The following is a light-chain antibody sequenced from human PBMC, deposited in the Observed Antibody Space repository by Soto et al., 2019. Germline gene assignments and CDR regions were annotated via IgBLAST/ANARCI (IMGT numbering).Light chain of an antibody. Sequence: EIVLTQSPGTLSLSPGERATLSCRASQSVSSSYLAWYQQKPGQAPRLLIYDASSRATGIPDRFSGSGSGTDFTLTISRLEPEDFAVFYCQQHGSSPLTFRGGTKVEIK. V-gene: IGKV3-20*01. J-gene: IGKJ4*01. CDR1: QSVSSSY. CDR3: QQHGSSPLT. CDR2: DAS.